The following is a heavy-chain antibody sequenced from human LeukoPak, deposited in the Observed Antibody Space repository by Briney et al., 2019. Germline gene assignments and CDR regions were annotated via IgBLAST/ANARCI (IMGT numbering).Heavy chain of an antibody. CDR3: ARHGVGDILDY. V-gene: IGHV4-39*01. CDR1: GGSISSSSYY. D-gene: IGHD3-3*01. J-gene: IGHJ4*02. CDR2: IYYSGST. Sequence: SETLSLTCTVSGGSISSSSYYWGWIRQPPGKGLEWIGSIYYSGSTYYNPSLKSRVTISVDTSKNQFSLKLSSVTAADTAVYYCARHGVGDILDYWGQGTLVTVSS.